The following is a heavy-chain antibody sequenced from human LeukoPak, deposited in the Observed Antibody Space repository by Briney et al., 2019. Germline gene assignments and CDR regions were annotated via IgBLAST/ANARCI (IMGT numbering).Heavy chain of an antibody. J-gene: IGHJ5*02. CDR2: GSESGGT. V-gene: IGHV4-34*01. D-gene: IGHD2-15*01. CDR1: GGSLNGHY. CDR3: AKNGQGGFSFDP. Sequence: SETQSLTCAVYGGSLNGHYWSWIRQPPGKGLEWIGEGSESGGTKFNPSLKSRVTISADTSKNQFSLKLNSVTAADTAVYYCAKNGQGGFSFDPWGQGTLVTVSS.